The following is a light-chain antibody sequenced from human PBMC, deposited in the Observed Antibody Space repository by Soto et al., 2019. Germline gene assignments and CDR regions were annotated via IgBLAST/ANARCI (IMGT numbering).Light chain of an antibody. CDR3: CSYAGSSTFYV. V-gene: IGLV2-23*02. Sequence: QSVLTQPASVSVTTGQSITISCTGTSSDVGSYNLVSWYQQHPGKAPKLMIYEVSKRPSGVSNRFSGSKSGNTASLTISGLQAEDEADYYCCSYAGSSTFYVFGTGTKVTVL. CDR1: SSDVGSYNL. CDR2: EVS. J-gene: IGLJ1*01.